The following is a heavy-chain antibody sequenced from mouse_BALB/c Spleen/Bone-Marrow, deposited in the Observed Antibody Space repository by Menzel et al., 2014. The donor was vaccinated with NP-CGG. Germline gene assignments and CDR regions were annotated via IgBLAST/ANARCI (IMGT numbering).Heavy chain of an antibody. D-gene: IGHD2-3*01. CDR3: ARLGYYGGFAY. Sequence: DVQLVESGGGLVQPGGSLKLSCAASGFDFSGFWMGWVRQAPGKGLEWIGEINPNSRTINYTPSLKDRFIISGDNAKNTLYLQMSKVRSEDTALYYCARLGYYGGFAYWGQGTLVTVSA. CDR2: INPNSRTI. J-gene: IGHJ3*01. V-gene: IGHV4-1*02. CDR1: GFDFSGFW.